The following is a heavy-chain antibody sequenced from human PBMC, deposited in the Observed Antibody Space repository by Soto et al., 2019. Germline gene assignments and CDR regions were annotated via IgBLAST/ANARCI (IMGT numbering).Heavy chain of an antibody. CDR1: GYTFTSYG. CDR3: ARDYVGYGDFDY. D-gene: IGHD2-15*01. Sequence: ASVKFSCKASGYTFTSYGISWVRQAPGQGLEWMGWISAYNGNTNYAQKLQGRVTMTTDTSTSTAYMELRSLRSDDTAVYYCARDYVGYGDFDYWGQGTLVTVPQ. J-gene: IGHJ4*02. V-gene: IGHV1-18*01. CDR2: ISAYNGNT.